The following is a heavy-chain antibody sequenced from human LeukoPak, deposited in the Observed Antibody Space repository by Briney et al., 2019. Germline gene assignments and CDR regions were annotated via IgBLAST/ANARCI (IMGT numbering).Heavy chain of an antibody. J-gene: IGHJ3*02. CDR3: ARDHRRGDAFDI. CDR2: ISSSGSTI. CDR1: GFTFSDYY. Sequence: GGSLRLSCAASGFTFSDYYMSWIRQAPGKGLEWVSYISSSGSTIYYADSVKGRFTISRDNTKNSLYLQMNSLRAEDTAVYYCARDHRRGDAFDIWGQGTMVTVSS. V-gene: IGHV3-11*04. D-gene: IGHD3-10*01.